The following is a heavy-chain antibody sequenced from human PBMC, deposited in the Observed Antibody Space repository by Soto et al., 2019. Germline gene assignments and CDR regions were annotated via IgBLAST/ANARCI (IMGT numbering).Heavy chain of an antibody. CDR3: ARDRGSSSSPSYYYYGMDV. D-gene: IGHD6-6*01. CDR1: SGSISSYY. V-gene: IGHV4-59*01. Sequence: SEALSLTCTVSSGSISSYYWSWIRQPPGKRLEWIGYISYSGSTNYNPSLKSRVTISVDTSKNQFSLKLSSVTAADTAVYYCARDRGSSSSPSYYYYGMDVWGQGTTVTVSS. CDR2: ISYSGST. J-gene: IGHJ6*02.